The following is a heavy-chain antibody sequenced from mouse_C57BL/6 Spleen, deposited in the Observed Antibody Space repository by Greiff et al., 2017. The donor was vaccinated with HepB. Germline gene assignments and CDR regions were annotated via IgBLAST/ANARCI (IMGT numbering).Heavy chain of an antibody. J-gene: IGHJ2*01. Sequence: VKLQESGAELVRPGASVTLSCKASGYTFTDYEMHWVKQTPVHGLEWIGAIDPETGGTAYNQKFKGKAILTADKSSSTAYMELRSLTSEDSAVYYCTREGDYFDYWGQGTTLTVSS. CDR1: GYTFTDYE. CDR2: IDPETGGT. V-gene: IGHV1-15*01. CDR3: TREGDYFDY.